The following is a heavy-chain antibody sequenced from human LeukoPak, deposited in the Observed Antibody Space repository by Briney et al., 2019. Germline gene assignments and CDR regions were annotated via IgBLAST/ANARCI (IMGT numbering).Heavy chain of an antibody. CDR1: GFTFSSYW. Sequence: GGSLRLSCAASGFTFSSYWMHWVRQAPGKGLVWVSRINSDGSSTSYADSVKGRFTISRDNAKNTLYLQMNSLRAEDTAVYYCAREETGTDFDCWGQGTLVTVSS. V-gene: IGHV3-74*01. D-gene: IGHD1-7*01. J-gene: IGHJ4*02. CDR2: INSDGSST. CDR3: AREETGTDFDC.